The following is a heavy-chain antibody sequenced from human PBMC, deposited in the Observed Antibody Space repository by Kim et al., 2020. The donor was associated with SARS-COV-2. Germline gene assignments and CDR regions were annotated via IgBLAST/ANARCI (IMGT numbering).Heavy chain of an antibody. Sequence: SETLSLTCSVSGASISSTNYYWGWIRQPPGKGLEWIGTIYYSGSTSYNPSLQSRVIISVDTSRNHFSLKLTSVTAADTAVYYCASLYDVWSDNYFAYWG. J-gene: IGHJ4*01. CDR2: IYYSGST. CDR1: GASISSTNYY. D-gene: IGHD3-3*01. V-gene: IGHV4-39*02. CDR3: ASLYDVWSDNYFAY.